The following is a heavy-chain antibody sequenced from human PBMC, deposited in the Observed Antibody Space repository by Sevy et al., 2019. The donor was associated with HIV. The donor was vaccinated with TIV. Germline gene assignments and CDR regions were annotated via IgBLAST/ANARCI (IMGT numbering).Heavy chain of an antibody. CDR1: GFIFTHYG. D-gene: IGHD2-21*01. V-gene: IGHV3-30*18. Sequence: GGSLRLSCAASGFIFTHYGMHWVRQAPDKGLQWVALISDDETKKNCADSVKGRFINSRDNSKNTLYLQMNSLRVEDTALYYCAKAPDGGASWSYVDNWGQGVQVTVSS. CDR2: ISDDETKK. CDR3: AKAPDGGASWSYVDN. J-gene: IGHJ4*02.